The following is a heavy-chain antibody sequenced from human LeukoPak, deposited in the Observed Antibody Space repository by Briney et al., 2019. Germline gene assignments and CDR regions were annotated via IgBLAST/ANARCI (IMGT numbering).Heavy chain of an antibody. V-gene: IGHV3-33*01. J-gene: IGHJ4*02. D-gene: IGHD3-10*02. CDR3: ATPWGQLLVPGQVFGSYFDY. Sequence: PGGSLRLSCAASGFTFKSYDMHWVRQAPGKGLEWVAFIRTDETSKSSKSDKSKTYYADSVKGRFTISRDNSKNTLYLQMNSLRAEDTAVYYCATPWGQLLVPGQVFGSYFDYWGQGTLVTVSS. CDR1: GFTFKSYD. CDR2: IRTDETSKSSKSDKSKT.